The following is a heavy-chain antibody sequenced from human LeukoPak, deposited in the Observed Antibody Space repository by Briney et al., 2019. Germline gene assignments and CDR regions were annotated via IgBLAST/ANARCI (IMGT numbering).Heavy chain of an antibody. V-gene: IGHV1-18*01. J-gene: IGHJ4*02. CDR3: ARDRTRTGYSSGWYHDY. Sequence: ASVKVSCKASGFTFTSYGFSWVRQAPGQGLEWMGWISANNGNTIYAQKLQGRVTMTRDTSISTAYMELSRLRSDDTAVYYCARDRTRTGYSSGWYHDYWGQGTLVTVSS. D-gene: IGHD6-19*01. CDR1: GFTFTSYG. CDR2: ISANNGNT.